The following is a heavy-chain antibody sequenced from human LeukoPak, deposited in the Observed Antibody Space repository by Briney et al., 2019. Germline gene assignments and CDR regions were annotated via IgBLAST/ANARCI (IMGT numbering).Heavy chain of an antibody. CDR3: ARDLIGANGDYHYYYGMDV. CDR1: GHTFTSYG. V-gene: IGHV1-18*01. D-gene: IGHD4-17*01. J-gene: IGHJ6*02. CDR2: ISAYNGDT. Sequence: ASVKVSCKASGHTFTSYGISWVRQAPGQGLEWMGWISAYNGDTNYVQKLQGRVTMTTDTSTSTAYMELRSLRSDDTAVYYCARDLIGANGDYHYYYGMDVWGQGTTVTVSS.